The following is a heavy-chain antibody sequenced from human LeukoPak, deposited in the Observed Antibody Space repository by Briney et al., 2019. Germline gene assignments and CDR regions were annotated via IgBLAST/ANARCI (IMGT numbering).Heavy chain of an antibody. CDR2: INAGNGNT. D-gene: IGHD3-3*01. CDR1: GYTFTSYA. CDR3: ARDGRAYYDFWSGYLDEINWFDP. V-gene: IGHV1-3*01. Sequence: ASVKVSCKASGYTFTSYAMHWVRQAPGQRLEWMGWINAGNGNTKYSQKFQGRVTITRDTSASTAYMELSSLRSDDTAVYYCARDGRAYYDFWSGYLDEINWFDPWGQGTLVTVSS. J-gene: IGHJ5*02.